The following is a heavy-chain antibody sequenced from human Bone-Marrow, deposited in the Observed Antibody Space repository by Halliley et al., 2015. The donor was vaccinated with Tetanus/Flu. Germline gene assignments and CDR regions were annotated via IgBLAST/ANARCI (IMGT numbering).Heavy chain of an antibody. CDR3: AFLAAPATDSWYVDV. J-gene: IGHJ2*01. Sequence: GRIDPSTSYTNSGPSFQGRVTISADESLSTAYLQWSSLEASDTAMYYCAFLAAPATDSWYVDVWGRGTLVTVSS. CDR2: IDPSTSYT. V-gene: IGHV5-10-1*01. D-gene: IGHD6-13*01.